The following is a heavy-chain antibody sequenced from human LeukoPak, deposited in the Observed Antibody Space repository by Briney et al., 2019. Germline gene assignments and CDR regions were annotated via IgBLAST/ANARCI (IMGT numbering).Heavy chain of an antibody. CDR1: GYSFTSYW. J-gene: IGHJ6*02. CDR3: ARGGNKFYYYYGMDV. D-gene: IGHD1-26*01. Sequence: GESLKISSKGSGYSFTSYWIGWVRQMPGKGLEWMGIIYPGDSDTRYSPSFQGQVTISADKSISTAYLQWSSLKASDTAMYYCARGGNKFYYYYGMDVWGQGTTVTVSS. CDR2: IYPGDSDT. V-gene: IGHV5-51*01.